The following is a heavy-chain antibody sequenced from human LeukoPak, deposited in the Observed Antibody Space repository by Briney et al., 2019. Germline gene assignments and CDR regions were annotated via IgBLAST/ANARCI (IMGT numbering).Heavy chain of an antibody. CDR3: ARVGYDILTGLWEPYYCDY. J-gene: IGHJ4*02. V-gene: IGHV3-11*06. CDR2: ISSSSSYT. CDR1: GFTFSDYY. D-gene: IGHD3-9*01. Sequence: PGGSLRLSCAASGFTFSDYYMSWIRQAPGKGLEWVSYISSSSSYTNYADSVKGRFTISRDNAKNSLYLQMNSLRAEDTAVYYCARVGYDILTGLWEPYYCDYWGQGTLVTVSS.